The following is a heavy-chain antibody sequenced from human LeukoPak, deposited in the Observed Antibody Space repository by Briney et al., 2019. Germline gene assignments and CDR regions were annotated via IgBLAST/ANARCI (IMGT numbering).Heavy chain of an antibody. V-gene: IGHV3-9*01. CDR3: ARPYSSSWGELGY. CDR1: GFTFDDYA. Sequence: GGSLRLSCAASGFTFDDYAMHWVRQAPGKGLEWVSGISWNSGSIGYADSVKGRFTISRDNINNSLYLQMNSLRPEDTALYYCARPYSSSWGELGYWGQGTLVTVSS. D-gene: IGHD6-13*01. CDR2: ISWNSGSI. J-gene: IGHJ4*02.